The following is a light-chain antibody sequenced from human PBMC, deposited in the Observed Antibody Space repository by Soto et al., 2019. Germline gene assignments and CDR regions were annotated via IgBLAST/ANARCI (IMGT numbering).Light chain of an antibody. CDR2: RNT. CDR1: SSNIGSNS. J-gene: IGLJ1*01. Sequence: QSVLPQPPSASGTPGQRVSLSCSGSSSNIGSNSVNWYQHLPGTAPKLLIYRNTQRPSGVPDRFSASKSGTSASLAISGLRYEDEADYYCEAWDDSLSGYVFGTGTKGTV. V-gene: IGLV1-47*01. CDR3: EAWDDSLSGYV.